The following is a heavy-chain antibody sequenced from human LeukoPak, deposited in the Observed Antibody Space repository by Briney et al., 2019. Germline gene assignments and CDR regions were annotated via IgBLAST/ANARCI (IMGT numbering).Heavy chain of an antibody. CDR2: IYYSGST. V-gene: IGHV4-59*01. D-gene: IGHD3-10*01. Sequence: SETLSLTCTVSGGSISSYRWSWIRQPPGKGLECIGYIYYSGSTNYNPSLKSRVTISVDTSKNQFSLKLSSVTAADTAVYYCARVQTPSGSGSYSFDYWGQGTLVTVSS. CDR3: ARVQTPSGSGSYSFDY. J-gene: IGHJ4*02. CDR1: GGSISSYR.